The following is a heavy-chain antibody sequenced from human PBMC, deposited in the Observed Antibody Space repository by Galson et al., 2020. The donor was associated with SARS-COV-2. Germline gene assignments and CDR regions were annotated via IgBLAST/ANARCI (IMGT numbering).Heavy chain of an antibody. V-gene: IGHV4-59*08. CDR1: GGSIASYY. J-gene: IGHJ6*03. Sequence: SETLSLTCTVSGGSIASYYGSWVRQPPGKGLEWIGYIYYTGDSTKYNPSLSSRVTMSMAASTDQFSLKLSSVTAADTAVYYCARGDYSSSHFPYYYMDVWGKGTTVTVSS. CDR3: ARGDYSSSHFPYYYMDV. CDR2: IYYTGDST. D-gene: IGHD6-13*01.